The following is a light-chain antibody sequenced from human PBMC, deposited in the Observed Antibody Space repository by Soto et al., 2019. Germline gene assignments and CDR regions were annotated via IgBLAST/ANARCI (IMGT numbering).Light chain of an antibody. V-gene: IGLV2-14*03. CDR2: NVS. J-gene: IGLJ1*01. CDR3: SSYAGSNNFPYV. CDR1: SSDVGGYNS. Sequence: QSVLTQPASVSGAPGQSITISCTGTSSDVGGYNSVSWYQHHPGKAPKLMIYNVSNRPSGVSSRFSGSKSGNTASLTVSGLQAEDEADYYCSSYAGSNNFPYVFGTGTKVTVL.